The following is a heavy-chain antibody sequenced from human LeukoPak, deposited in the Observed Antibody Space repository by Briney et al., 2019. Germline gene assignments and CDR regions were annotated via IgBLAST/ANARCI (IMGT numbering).Heavy chain of an antibody. J-gene: IGHJ6*03. CDR3: AKDSTAGSYYYYYMDV. V-gene: IGHV3-23*01. D-gene: IGHD4-17*01. Sequence: GGSLRLSCAASGFTFSSYAMSWVRQAPGKGLEWVSAISGSGGSTYYAASVKGRFTISRDNSKNTLYLQMNSLRAEGTAVYYCAKDSTAGSYYYYYMDVWGKGTTVTVSS. CDR2: ISGSGGST. CDR1: GFTFSSYA.